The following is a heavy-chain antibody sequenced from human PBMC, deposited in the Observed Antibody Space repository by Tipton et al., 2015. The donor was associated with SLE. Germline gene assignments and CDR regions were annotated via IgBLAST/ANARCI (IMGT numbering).Heavy chain of an antibody. Sequence: SLRLSCAASGFTFTSYWMTWVRQAPGKGLEWVANIKQDGSEKYYVDSVKGRFTISRDNAKNSLYQQVNSLRAEDTAVYYCARGGLGGNHDAFDIWGQGTMVTVSS. CDR3: ARGGLGGNHDAFDI. D-gene: IGHD1-1*01. CDR2: IKQDGSEK. J-gene: IGHJ3*02. CDR1: GFTFTSYW. V-gene: IGHV3-7*01.